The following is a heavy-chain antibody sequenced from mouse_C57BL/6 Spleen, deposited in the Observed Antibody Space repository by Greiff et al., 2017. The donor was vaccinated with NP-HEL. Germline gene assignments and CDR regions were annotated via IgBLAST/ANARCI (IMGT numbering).Heavy chain of an antibody. CDR3: TRVITTVERVMDY. Sequence: EVQRVESGEGLVKPGGSLKLSCAASGFTFSSYAMSWVRQTPEKRLEWVAYISSGGDYIYYADTVKGRFTISIDNARNTLYLQMSSLKSEDTAMYYCTRVITTVERVMDYWGQGTSVTVSS. CDR2: ISSGGDYI. D-gene: IGHD1-1*01. J-gene: IGHJ4*01. CDR1: GFTFSSYA. V-gene: IGHV5-9-1*02.